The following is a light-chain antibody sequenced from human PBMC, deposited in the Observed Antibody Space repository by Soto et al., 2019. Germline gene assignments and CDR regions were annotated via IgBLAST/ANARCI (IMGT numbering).Light chain of an antibody. J-gene: IGKJ2*01. CDR1: QSISSW. Sequence: DIQMTQSPSTLSASVGDRVTITCRASQSISSWLAWYQQKPGKAPKLLISKASSLESGVPSRFSGCGFGTEFTLTISSLQPDDFATYYCQQYKSYSYTFGQGTKLEIK. CDR3: QQYKSYSYT. V-gene: IGKV1-5*03. CDR2: KAS.